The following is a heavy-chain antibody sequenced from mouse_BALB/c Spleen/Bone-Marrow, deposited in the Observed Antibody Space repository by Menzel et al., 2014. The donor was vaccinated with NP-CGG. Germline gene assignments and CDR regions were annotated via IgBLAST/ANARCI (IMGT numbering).Heavy chain of an antibody. J-gene: IGHJ4*01. Sequence: VQLQQSGAELARPGASVKMSCKASGYTFTSYTMHWVKQRPGQGLEWIGYITPNSDHTNYNQKFKDRATLTADKSSSTAYMQLNSLTSEDSAIYYCSRSTFAHVMDSWGQGTSVTVSS. CDR2: ITPNSDHT. CDR3: SRSTFAHVMDS. D-gene: IGHD4-1*02. CDR1: GYTFTSYT. V-gene: IGHV1-4*01.